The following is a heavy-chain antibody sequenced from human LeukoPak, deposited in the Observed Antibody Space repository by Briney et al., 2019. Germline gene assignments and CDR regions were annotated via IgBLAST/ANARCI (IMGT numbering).Heavy chain of an antibody. Sequence: ASVKVSCKASGYTFTSYGISWVRQAPGQGLEWMGWISAYNGNTNYAQKLQGRVTMTTDTSTSKASMELRSLRSDDTAVYYCARDSRVYGSGSYYKWSWFDLWGQGTLVTVSS. CDR3: ARDSRVYGSGSYYKWSWFDL. J-gene: IGHJ5*02. CDR2: ISAYNGNT. CDR1: GYTFTSYG. V-gene: IGHV1-18*01. D-gene: IGHD3-10*01.